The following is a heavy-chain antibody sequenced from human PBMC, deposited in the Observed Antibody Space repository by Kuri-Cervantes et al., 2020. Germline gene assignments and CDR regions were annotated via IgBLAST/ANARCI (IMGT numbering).Heavy chain of an antibody. CDR1: GYTFTSYY. V-gene: IGHV1-46*01. CDR2: INPSGGST. Sequence: ASVKVSCKASGYTFTSYYMHWVRQAPGQGLEWMGIINPSGGSTSYAQKFQSRVTMTRDTSTSTVYMELSSLRSEDTAVYYCARAIGMGTYYYYGMDVWGQGTTVTVSS. J-gene: IGHJ6*02. D-gene: IGHD3-16*02. CDR3: ARAIGMGTYYYYGMDV.